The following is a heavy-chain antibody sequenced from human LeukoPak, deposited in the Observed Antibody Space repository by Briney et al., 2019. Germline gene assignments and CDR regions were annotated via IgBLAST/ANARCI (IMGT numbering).Heavy chain of an antibody. D-gene: IGHD4-17*01. Sequence: GGSLRLSCAASGFTFSNYGMHWVRQAPGKGLEWVAVISYDGSNKYYADSVKGRFTISRDNSKNTLYLQMNSLRAEDTAVYYCAKYDYGDYHLGYWGQGTLVTVSS. J-gene: IGHJ4*02. CDR3: AKYDYGDYHLGY. CDR2: ISYDGSNK. V-gene: IGHV3-30*18. CDR1: GFTFSNYG.